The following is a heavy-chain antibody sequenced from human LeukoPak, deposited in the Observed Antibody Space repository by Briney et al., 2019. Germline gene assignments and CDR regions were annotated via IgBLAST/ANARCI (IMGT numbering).Heavy chain of an antibody. CDR1: GYTFTGYY. CDR2: ISAYNGNT. J-gene: IGHJ6*03. Sequence: ASVKVSCKASGYTFTGYYMHWVRQAPGQGLEWMGWISAYNGNTNYAQKLQGRVTMTTDTSTSTAYMELRSLRSDDTAVYYCARPHITMVRGVMYNYYMDVWGKGTTVTVSS. D-gene: IGHD3-10*01. CDR3: ARPHITMVRGVMYNYYMDV. V-gene: IGHV1-18*04.